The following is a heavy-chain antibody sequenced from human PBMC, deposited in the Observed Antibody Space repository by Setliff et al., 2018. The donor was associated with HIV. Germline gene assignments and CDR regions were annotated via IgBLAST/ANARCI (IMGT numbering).Heavy chain of an antibody. V-gene: IGHV4-4*07. CDR1: GGSFSTYY. CDR3: ARARITMTGGRLEPYAFDR. CDR2: VHSTGTI. D-gene: IGHD3-22*01. J-gene: IGHJ3*01. Sequence: SETLSLTCTVSGGSFSTYYWSWIRQPAGEGLEYIGRVHSTGTIIYNPSLKSRVTMSVDTSKNQLSLKLRSVTAADTAVYYCARARITMTGGRLEPYAFDRWGQGTKVTVSS.